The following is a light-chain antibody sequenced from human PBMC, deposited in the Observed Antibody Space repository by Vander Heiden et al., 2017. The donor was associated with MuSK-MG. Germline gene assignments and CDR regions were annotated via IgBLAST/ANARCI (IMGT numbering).Light chain of an antibody. CDR2: VNP. J-gene: IGLJ3*02. Sequence: QSVLTQPPSVSGAQAQRVTISCTGRRSNIGAGYDVHWYHQLPRTAPKLLICVNPNRPPGCPGRFSGSKSSTAASLSITELQAEDEADYYFQAHDSSLSGWVFCGGTKLTVL. V-gene: IGLV1-40*01. CDR3: QAHDSSLSGWV. CDR1: RSNIGAGYD.